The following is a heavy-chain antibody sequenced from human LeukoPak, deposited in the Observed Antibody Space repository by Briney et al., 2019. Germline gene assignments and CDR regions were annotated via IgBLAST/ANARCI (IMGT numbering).Heavy chain of an antibody. D-gene: IGHD2-21*01. CDR2: IWYDGSNK. V-gene: IGHV3-33*01. CDR3: ARFDTYSSPDDY. J-gene: IGHJ4*02. CDR1: GFTFSSYG. Sequence: GRSLRLSCAASGFTFSSYGMHRVRLAPGKGLEWVAVIWYDGSNKYYADSVKGRFTISRDNSKNTLYLQMNSLRAEDTAVYYCARFDTYSSPDDYWGQGTLVTVSS.